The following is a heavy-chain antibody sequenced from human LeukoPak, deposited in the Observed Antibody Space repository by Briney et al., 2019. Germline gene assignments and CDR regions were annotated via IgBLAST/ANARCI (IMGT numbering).Heavy chain of an antibody. V-gene: IGHV3-66*01. J-gene: IGHJ4*02. CDR1: GFTVSSNY. CDR3: ARANPRGYFDY. Sequence: GGSLRLSCAASGFTVSSNYMSWVRQAPGKGLEWVSVIYSGGSTYCADSVKGRFTISRDNSKNTLYLQMNSLRAEDTAVYYCARANPRGYFDYWGQGTLVTVSS. CDR2: IYSGGST. D-gene: IGHD3-10*01.